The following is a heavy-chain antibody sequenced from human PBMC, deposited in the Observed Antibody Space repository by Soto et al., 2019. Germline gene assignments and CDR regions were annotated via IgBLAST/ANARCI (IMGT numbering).Heavy chain of an antibody. CDR1: GGSFTSNNW. CDR3: ASRDPGTSVDY. Sequence: SETLSLTCAVSGGSFTSNNWWTWVRQPPGQGLEWIGEIYRTGSTNYNPSLKSRVTISLDKSENQFSLKVTSLTAADTAVYYCASRDPGTSVDYWGQGTLVTVSS. V-gene: IGHV4-4*02. D-gene: IGHD1-7*01. CDR2: IYRTGST. J-gene: IGHJ4*02.